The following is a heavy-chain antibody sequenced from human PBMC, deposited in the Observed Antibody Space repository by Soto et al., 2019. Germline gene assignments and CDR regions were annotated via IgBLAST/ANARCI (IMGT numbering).Heavy chain of an antibody. Sequence: QVQLQQWGAGLLKPSETLSLTCGVYGGSCSDFYWGWIRQPPGQGLECIGEISHSGSTNYNPSLKSRVTISVDTSKNQLSLKLSSVTAADTAMYYCARGLRASFGVRLSYYYYGMDVWGQGTTVTVSS. CDR1: GGSCSDFY. CDR3: ARGLRASFGVRLSYYYYGMDV. D-gene: IGHD3-10*01. J-gene: IGHJ6*02. CDR2: ISHSGST. V-gene: IGHV4-34*01.